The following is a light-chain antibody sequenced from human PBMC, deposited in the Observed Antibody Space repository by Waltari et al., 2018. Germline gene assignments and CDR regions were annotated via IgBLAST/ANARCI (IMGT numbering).Light chain of an antibody. J-gene: IGLJ2*01. V-gene: IGLV2-14*03. CDR2: YVS. CDR1: SSDVGAYNY. CDR3: ISYTTSDTMI. Sequence: QSALTQPASVSGSPGQSITIPCTGTSSDVGAYNYGSWYQQPPGKVPKLIIYYVSHRPSGVSFRFSGSKSDNTASLTISGLQAEDEADYYCISYTTSDTMIFGGGTKLTVL.